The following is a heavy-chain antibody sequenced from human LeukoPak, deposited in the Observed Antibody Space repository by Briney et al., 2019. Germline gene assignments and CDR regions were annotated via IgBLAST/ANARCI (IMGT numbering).Heavy chain of an antibody. CDR2: ISGNGGST. Sequence: PGGSLRLSCAASGFIFSTSAMNWVRQASGKGLEWVSTISGNGGSTYYADSVRGRFTISRDISKNTLYLQMNSLRAEDTAVYYCATLRARDYWGRGTLVTVSS. CDR3: ATLRARDY. CDR1: GFIFSTSA. V-gene: IGHV3-23*01. J-gene: IGHJ4*02.